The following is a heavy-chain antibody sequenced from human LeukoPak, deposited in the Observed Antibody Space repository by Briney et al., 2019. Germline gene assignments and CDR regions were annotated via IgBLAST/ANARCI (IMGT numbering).Heavy chain of an antibody. CDR2: INPNSGGT. D-gene: IGHD6-13*01. J-gene: IGHJ5*02. CDR1: GYTFTGYY. Sequence: ASVKVSCKASGYTFTGYYMHWVRQAPGQGLEWLGSINPNSGGTNYAQKFQGRVTMTRDTSITTAYMELSRLRSDDTAVYYCARTIAAAGRDWFDPRGQGTLVTVSS. CDR3: ARTIAAAGRDWFDP. V-gene: IGHV1-2*02.